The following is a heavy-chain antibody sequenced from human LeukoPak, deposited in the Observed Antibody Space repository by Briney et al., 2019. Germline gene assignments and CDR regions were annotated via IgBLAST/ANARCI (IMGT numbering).Heavy chain of an antibody. CDR2: IYYSGST. CDR3: ARSWGYDGG. CDR1: GGSISSYY. V-gene: IGHV4-59*01. J-gene: IGHJ4*02. D-gene: IGHD5-12*01. Sequence: SETLSLTCTVSGGSISSYYWSWIRQPPGKGLEWIGYIYYSGSTNYNSSLKSRVTISVDTSKNQFSLKLSSVTAADTAVYYCARSWGYDGGWSQGTLVTVSS.